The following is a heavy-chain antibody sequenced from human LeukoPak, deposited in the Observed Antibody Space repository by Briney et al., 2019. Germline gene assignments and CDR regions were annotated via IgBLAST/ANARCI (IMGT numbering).Heavy chain of an antibody. CDR3: AKIGVSGQWYFDL. Sequence: GGSLSLSCTASESTFSSFPMSWVRQAPGRGLEWISSISSSGSLIYYADSLKGRFTVSRDNAKNSLYVQMNSLRAEGTALYYCAKIGVSGQWYFDLWGRGAMVTVSS. CDR2: ISSSGSLI. J-gene: IGHJ2*01. CDR1: ESTFSSFP. D-gene: IGHD5/OR15-5a*01. V-gene: IGHV3-21*01.